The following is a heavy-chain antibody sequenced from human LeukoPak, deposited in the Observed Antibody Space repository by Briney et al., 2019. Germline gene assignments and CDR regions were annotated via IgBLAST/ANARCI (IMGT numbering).Heavy chain of an antibody. CDR3: AKDRDWGAFDA. V-gene: IGHV3-23*01. D-gene: IGHD3/OR15-3a*01. Sequence: GGSLRLSCAASGFTFSRHGINWVRQAAGKGLEWVSGISPSGDTSYYADSVKGRFTISRDNSENTLSLQMNSLRAEDTALYYCAKDRDWGAFDAWGQGTLVTVSS. CDR2: ISPSGDTS. J-gene: IGHJ5*02. CDR1: GFTFSRHG.